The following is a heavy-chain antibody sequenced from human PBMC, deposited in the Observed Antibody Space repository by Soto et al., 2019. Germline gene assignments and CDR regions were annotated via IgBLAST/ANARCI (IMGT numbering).Heavy chain of an antibody. CDR1: GYTFINYG. CDR3: ARSIRVASPVDW. CDR2: ISAYNGNT. Sequence: QVQLLQSGVEVKKPGASVKVSCKTSGYTFINYGIAWVRQAPGQGLEWMGWISAYNGNTNYAQQFRGRLTMTTDASTSTAYMELTSLRSDDTGVYFCARSIRVASPVDWWGQGTIAIVSS. J-gene: IGHJ4*02. V-gene: IGHV1-18*01. D-gene: IGHD2-21*01.